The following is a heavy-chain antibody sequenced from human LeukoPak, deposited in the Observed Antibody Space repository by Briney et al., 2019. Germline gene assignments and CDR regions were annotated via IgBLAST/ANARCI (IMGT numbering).Heavy chain of an antibody. CDR2: IKQDGSEK. V-gene: IGHV3-7*01. Sequence: GGSLRLSCAASGFTFSTYGMSWVRQAPGKGLEWVANIKQDGSEKYVDSVKGRFTISRDNAKNSLYLQMNSLRAEDTAVYYCASLFGLSRENPIDYWGQGTLVTVSS. D-gene: IGHD3-10*01. J-gene: IGHJ4*02. CDR3: ASLFGLSRENPIDY. CDR1: GFTFSTYG.